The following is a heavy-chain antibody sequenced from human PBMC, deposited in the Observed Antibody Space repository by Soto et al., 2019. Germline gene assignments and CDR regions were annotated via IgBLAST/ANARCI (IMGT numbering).Heavy chain of an antibody. CDR2: ISYDGSNK. Sequence: RRRYGGSSGLTSSRYDMHWVRQAPGKGLEGVAVISYDGSNKYYADSVKGRFTISRDNSKNTLYLQMNSLRAEDTAVYYCARDYSMVVVGPGYWGQGTLVTVSS. D-gene: IGHD3-22*01. CDR1: GLTSSRYD. V-gene: IGHV3-30*03. J-gene: IGHJ4*02. CDR3: ARDYSMVVVGPGY.